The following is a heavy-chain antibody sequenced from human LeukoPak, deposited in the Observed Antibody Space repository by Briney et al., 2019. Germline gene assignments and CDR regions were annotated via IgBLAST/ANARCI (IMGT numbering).Heavy chain of an antibody. J-gene: IGHJ4*02. Sequence: SETLSLTCAVYGGSFGGYYWSWIRQPPGKGLEWIGEINDSGSSNYIPSLKSRVTISVDTSKNQFSLKLSSVTAADTAVYYCARGLVIAVTGWGQWELPPAGHDSWGQGTLVTVSS. CDR2: INDSGSS. V-gene: IGHV4-34*01. D-gene: IGHD1-26*01. CDR3: ARGLVIAVTGWGQWELPPAGHDS. CDR1: GGSFGGYY.